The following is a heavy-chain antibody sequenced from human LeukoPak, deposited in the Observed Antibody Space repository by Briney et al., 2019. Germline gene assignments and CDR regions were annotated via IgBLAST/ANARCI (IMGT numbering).Heavy chain of an antibody. CDR1: GFTFNNYW. D-gene: IGHD2/OR15-2a*01. J-gene: IGHJ3*02. CDR3: ARKGGIYCNDGCFHDAFDI. V-gene: IGHV3-7*01. CDR2: IDGDGAES. Sequence: GESLRLSCAAAGFTFNNYWMSWVRQAPGKGLEWVANIDGDGAESHSVDSVKGRFTISRDNAKNSLFLQMNSLRGEDTAVYYCARKGGIYCNDGCFHDAFDIWGQGTTVTVSS.